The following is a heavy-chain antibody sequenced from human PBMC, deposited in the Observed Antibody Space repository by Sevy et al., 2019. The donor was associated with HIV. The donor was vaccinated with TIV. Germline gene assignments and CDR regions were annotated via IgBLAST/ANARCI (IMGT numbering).Heavy chain of an antibody. Sequence: GGSLRLSCAASGFTFRNYVMNWVRQPPGKGLEWVSVISAGGGTTCYADSVKGRFTISRDDSKSTLYLQMNSLRVEDTAVYFCAKRVAGALAAFDIWGQGTMVTVSS. CDR2: ISAGGGTT. D-gene: IGHD3-10*01. V-gene: IGHV3-23*01. J-gene: IGHJ3*02. CDR3: AKRVAGALAAFDI. CDR1: GFTFRNYV.